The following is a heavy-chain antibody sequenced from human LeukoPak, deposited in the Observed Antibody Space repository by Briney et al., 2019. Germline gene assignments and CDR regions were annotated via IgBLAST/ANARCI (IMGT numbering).Heavy chain of an antibody. J-gene: IGHJ4*02. CDR2: LSPNNGYT. CDR3: ARDLSSTANWEFDY. Sequence: ASVKVSCKTSGYTFIDYFIHWVRQAPGQGLEWMGRLSPNNGYTFYTEEFQRRVTMTSDTSISTAYMELTSLTSDDTALYYCARDLSSTANWEFDYWGQGTLVTVSS. D-gene: IGHD7-27*01. V-gene: IGHV1-2*06. CDR1: GYTFIDYF.